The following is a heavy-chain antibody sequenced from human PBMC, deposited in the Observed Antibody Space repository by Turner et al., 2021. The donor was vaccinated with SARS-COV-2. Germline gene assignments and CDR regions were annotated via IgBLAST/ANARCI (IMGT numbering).Heavy chain of an antibody. Sequence: QVQLVESGGGVVQPGTSLRLSCAASGFNFRSYAMHWVRQAPGRGLEWVAVTPYDGSDQYYRDSVKGRFTISRDNSQNTLYLQMNSLRPEDTAVYYCARVGSSWYGEIDYWGQGTLVTVS. D-gene: IGHD3-10*01. CDR3: ARVGSSWYGEIDY. J-gene: IGHJ4*02. CDR1: GFNFRSYA. V-gene: IGHV3-30-3*01. CDR2: TPYDGSDQ.